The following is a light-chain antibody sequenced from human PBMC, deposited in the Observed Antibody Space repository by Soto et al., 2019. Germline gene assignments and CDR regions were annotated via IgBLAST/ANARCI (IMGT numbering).Light chain of an antibody. CDR2: GAS. J-gene: IGKJ5*01. CDR3: QQYGSSPIT. Sequence: EIVMTQSPVTLSVSPGERATLSCRASQSISRNLAWYQQKLGQAPRLLIYGASTRATGIAARFSGSGSGTDFTLTISRLEPEDFAVYYCQQYGSSPITFGQGTRLEI. CDR1: QSISRN. V-gene: IGKV3-20*01.